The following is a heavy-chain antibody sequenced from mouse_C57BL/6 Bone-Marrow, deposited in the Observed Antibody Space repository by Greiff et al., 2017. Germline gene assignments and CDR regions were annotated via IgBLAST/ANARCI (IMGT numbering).Heavy chain of an antibody. CDR3: ARAGTTASEYFDY. CDR2: INPNNGGT. V-gene: IGHV1-18*01. D-gene: IGHD1-2*01. Sequence: VQLQQSGPELVKPGASVKIPCKASGYTFTDYNMDWVKQSHGKSLEWLGDINPNNGGTIYNQKFKGKATLTVDKSSSTAYMELRSLTSEDTAVYYCARAGTTASEYFDYWGQGTTLTVSS. J-gene: IGHJ2*01. CDR1: GYTFTDYN.